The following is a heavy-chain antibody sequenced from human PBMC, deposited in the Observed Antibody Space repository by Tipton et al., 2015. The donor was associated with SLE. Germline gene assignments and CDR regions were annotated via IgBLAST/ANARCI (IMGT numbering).Heavy chain of an antibody. D-gene: IGHD2-21*01. V-gene: IGHV4-39*07. CDR1: GGSLSSCSSY. CDR2: FYYSGNT. J-gene: IGHJ4*02. CDR3: AVNVVVKVQVDY. Sequence: TLSLTCTVSGGSLSSCSSYWGWIRQPPGKGLEWIGNFYYSGNTYYNPSLKSRVTISVDSSKNQFFLKLSSVTAADTAVYYCAVNVVVKVQVDYWGQGALVTVSS.